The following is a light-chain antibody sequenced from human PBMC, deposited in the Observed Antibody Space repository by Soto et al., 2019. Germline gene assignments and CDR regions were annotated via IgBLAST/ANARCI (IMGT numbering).Light chain of an antibody. Sequence: EIVMTQSPATLSVSPGERATLSCRASQSVSGSLACYQQKPGQAPRLLFYGASTRATGVPARFSGGGSGTEFTLTISSVQYEDFAVYYCQQYNNWLYTFGQGTKLEIK. CDR3: QQYNNWLYT. V-gene: IGKV3-15*01. J-gene: IGKJ2*01. CDR1: QSVSGS. CDR2: GAS.